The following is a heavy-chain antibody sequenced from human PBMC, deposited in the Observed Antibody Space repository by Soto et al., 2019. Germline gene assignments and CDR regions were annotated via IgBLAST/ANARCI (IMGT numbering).Heavy chain of an antibody. CDR2: IWYDGSNK. J-gene: IGHJ4*02. V-gene: IGHV3-33*01. CDR3: ARDGEFATAAGLFDY. Sequence: GGSLRLSCAASGFTFSSYGMHWVRQAPGKGLEWVAVIWYDGSNKYYADSVKGRFTISRDNSKNTLYLQMNSLRAEDTAVYYCARDGEFATAAGLFDYWGQGTLVTVSS. CDR1: GFTFSSYG. D-gene: IGHD6-13*01.